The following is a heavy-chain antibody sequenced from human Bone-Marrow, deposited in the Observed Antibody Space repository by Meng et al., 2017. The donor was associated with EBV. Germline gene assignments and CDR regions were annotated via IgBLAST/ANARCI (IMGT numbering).Heavy chain of an antibody. V-gene: IGHV1-69*01. Sequence: GRVGQTVAEVKKPGSAVKVSCWTSGGTLNSDAVSWVRQAPGQGLEWMGGLIPMSGAPHYAQKFQGRVTITADESTSTHYMDLSNLRSDDTAMYYCASESGRGFTPDYWGQGTLVTVSS. CDR2: LIPMSGAP. CDR3: ASESGRGFTPDY. J-gene: IGHJ4*02. D-gene: IGHD3-10*01. CDR1: GGTLNSDA.